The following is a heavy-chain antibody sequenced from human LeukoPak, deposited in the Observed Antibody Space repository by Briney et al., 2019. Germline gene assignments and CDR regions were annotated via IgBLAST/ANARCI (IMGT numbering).Heavy chain of an antibody. CDR2: IYYSGST. Sequence: PSETLSLTCTVSGGSISSYYWSWIRQPPGKGLEWIGYIYYSGSTNYNPSLKSRVTISVDTSKNQFSLKLISVTAADAAVYYCARAYDFWSGPNWFDPWGQGTLVTVSS. V-gene: IGHV4-59*01. CDR1: GGSISSYY. D-gene: IGHD3-3*01. CDR3: ARAYDFWSGPNWFDP. J-gene: IGHJ5*02.